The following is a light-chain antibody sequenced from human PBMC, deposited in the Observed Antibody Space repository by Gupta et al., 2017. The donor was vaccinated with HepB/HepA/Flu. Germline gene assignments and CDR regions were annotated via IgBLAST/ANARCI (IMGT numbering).Light chain of an antibody. J-gene: IGLJ1*01. Sequence: SALTQPPSVSGSPGPSVTISCTGTSSDIGSYNRVSWYPQAPGTAPKLIIYEVDNRPSGVPGRFSASKSGNTASLTISVRAKEDAADYYCPSHTTSSNYVFGSGTKVTVL. CDR1: SSDIGSYNR. CDR3: PSHTTSSNYV. CDR2: EVD. V-gene: IGLV2-18*02.